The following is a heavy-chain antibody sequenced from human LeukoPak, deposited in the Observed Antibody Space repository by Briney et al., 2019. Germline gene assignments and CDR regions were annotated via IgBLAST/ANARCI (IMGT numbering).Heavy chain of an antibody. CDR3: ARRYYHDSSVEDY. D-gene: IGHD3-22*01. J-gene: IGHJ4*02. CDR2: INHSGST. CDR1: GGSFSGYY. V-gene: IGHV4-34*01. Sequence: SETLSLTCAVYGGSFSGYYWSWIRQPPGKGLEWIGEINHSGSTNYNPSLKSRVTISVDTSKNQFSLKLSSVTAADTAVYYCARRYYHDSSVEDYWGQGTLVIVSS.